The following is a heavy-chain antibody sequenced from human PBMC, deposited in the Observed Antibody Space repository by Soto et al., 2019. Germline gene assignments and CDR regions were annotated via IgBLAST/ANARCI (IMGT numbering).Heavy chain of an antibody. J-gene: IGHJ4*02. CDR2: ISHDEGNK. CDR1: EFTFSTDP. CDR3: ARGVYDFWSGYHEIHCFDS. V-gene: IGHV3-30-3*01. D-gene: IGHD3-3*01. Sequence: QVLLVESGGGVVQPGGSLRLSCAAYEFTFSTDPMHWVRQAPGKGLEWVAVISHDEGNKYYGDSMKGRFTISRDNSKNTIYLQMNSLRGEDTTVYYCARGVYDFWSGYHEIHCFDSWGQRALVTISS.